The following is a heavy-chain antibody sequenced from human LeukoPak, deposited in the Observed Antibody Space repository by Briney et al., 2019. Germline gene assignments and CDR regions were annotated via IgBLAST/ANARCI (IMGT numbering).Heavy chain of an antibody. CDR1: GFTFSSYS. Sequence: GGSPRLSCAASGFTFSSYSMNWVRQAPGKGLEWVSTISSSSSNIYYTDSVKGRFTISRDNAKNSLYLQMNSLRAEDTAIYYCATTTVGLDPWGQGTLVTVSS. J-gene: IGHJ5*02. CDR2: ISSSSSNI. V-gene: IGHV3-21*01. D-gene: IGHD4-23*01. CDR3: ATTTVGLDP.